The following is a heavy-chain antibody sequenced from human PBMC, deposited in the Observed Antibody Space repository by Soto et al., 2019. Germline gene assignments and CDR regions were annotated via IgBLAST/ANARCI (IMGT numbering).Heavy chain of an antibody. CDR1: GGTFSSYS. CDR3: ARDGGRHSGGSDY. CDR2: IIPIFGTA. Sequence: QVQLVQSGAEVKKPGSSVKVSCKASGGTFSSYSINWVRQAPGQGLEWMGEIIPIFGTANYAQKFQGRVTITADESTSTAYMELSSLRSEDKAVYYCARDGGRHSGGSDYWGQGTLVTVSS. J-gene: IGHJ4*02. V-gene: IGHV1-69*01. D-gene: IGHD1-26*01.